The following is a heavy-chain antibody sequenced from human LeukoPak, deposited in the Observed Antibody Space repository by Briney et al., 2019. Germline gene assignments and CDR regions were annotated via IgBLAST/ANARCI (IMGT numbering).Heavy chain of an antibody. V-gene: IGHV3-23*01. CDR2: ISAGGSNT. Sequence: QPGGSLRLSCAASGFTFSSYGMSWGRQAPGKGLEWVSGISAGGSNTYYAGSVMGRFTISRDNSKNTLYLQMNSLRAEDTALYYCARGPAATDVYYFDSWGQGTLVTVSS. J-gene: IGHJ4*02. CDR1: GFTFSSYG. CDR3: ARGPAATDVYYFDS. D-gene: IGHD6-13*01.